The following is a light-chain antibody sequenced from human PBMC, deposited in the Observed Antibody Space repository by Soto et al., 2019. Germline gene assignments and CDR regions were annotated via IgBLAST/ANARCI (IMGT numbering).Light chain of an antibody. J-gene: IGKJ1*01. CDR2: AVS. CDR3: QQYNKWPLT. Sequence: EIMMTQSPGTLSASPGERATLSCRASQSVSSNLAWYQQKPGQAPRLLIYAVSTRATGIPARFNGSGSGTAFTLTISSLQSEDFAVYYCQQYNKWPLTFGQGTKVEIK. V-gene: IGKV3-15*01. CDR1: QSVSSN.